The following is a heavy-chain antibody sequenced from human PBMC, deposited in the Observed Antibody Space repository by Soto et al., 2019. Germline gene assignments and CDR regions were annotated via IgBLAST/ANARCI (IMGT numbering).Heavy chain of an antibody. CDR2: IIPIFGTA. D-gene: IGHD1-26*01. J-gene: IGHJ4*02. CDR1: GGTFSSYA. V-gene: IGHV1-69*13. Sequence: GASVKVSCKASGGTFSSYAISWVRQAPGQGLEWMGGIIPIFGTANYAQKFQGRVTITSDESTSTAYMELSSLRFEDTAVYSCARFSWESRYFDYWGQGTLVTVSS. CDR3: ARFSWESRYFDY.